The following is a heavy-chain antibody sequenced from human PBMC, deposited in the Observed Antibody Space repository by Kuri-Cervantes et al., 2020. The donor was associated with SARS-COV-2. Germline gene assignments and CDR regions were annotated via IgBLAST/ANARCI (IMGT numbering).Heavy chain of an antibody. J-gene: IGHJ4*01. CDR1: GYTFTSYG. CDR3: ARDMDLGIHFPVVTPSVRGEFDY. V-gene: IGHV1-18*01. CDR2: ISVYNGNT. Sequence: ASVKVSCKASGYTFTSYGISWARQAPGQGLEWMGWISVYNGNTNSAQKLQGRVTMTTDTSTSTAYMELRSLRSDDTAVYYCARDMDLGIHFPVVTPSVRGEFDYWGQGNPGHRLL. D-gene: IGHD4-23*01.